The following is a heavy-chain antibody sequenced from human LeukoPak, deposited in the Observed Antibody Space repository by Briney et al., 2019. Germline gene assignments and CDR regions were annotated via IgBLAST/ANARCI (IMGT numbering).Heavy chain of an antibody. V-gene: IGHV1-46*01. CDR3: ARVASLQYSSSWYNNWFDP. D-gene: IGHD6-13*01. Sequence: ASVKVSCKASGYTFTSYYMHWVRQAPGQGLEWMGIINPSGGGTSYAQKFQGRVTMTRDTSTSTVYMELSSLRSEDTAVYYCARVASLQYSSSWYNNWFDPWGQGTLVTVSS. CDR2: INPSGGGT. CDR1: GYTFTSYY. J-gene: IGHJ5*02.